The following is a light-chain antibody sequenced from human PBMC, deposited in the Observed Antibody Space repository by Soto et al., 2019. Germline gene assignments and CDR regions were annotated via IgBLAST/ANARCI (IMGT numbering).Light chain of an antibody. CDR1: QSVNSNY. CDR3: QQYDSTPPT. J-gene: IGKJ1*01. Sequence: EIVLTQSPGTLSLSPGERATLSCRASQSVNSNYLAWYQRKPGQAPRLLIYGASNRATGIPDRFSGSGSGTDFTLTISRLEAEDFAVYYCQQYDSTPPTFGEGTKVEVK. V-gene: IGKV3-20*01. CDR2: GAS.